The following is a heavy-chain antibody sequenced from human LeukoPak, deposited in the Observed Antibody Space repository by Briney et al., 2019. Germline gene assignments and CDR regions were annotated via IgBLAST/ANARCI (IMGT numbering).Heavy chain of an antibody. Sequence: GGSLRLSCAASGFTFSSYWMTWIRQAPGKGLEWVANIKQDGSEKYYVDSVKGRFTISRDNAENSLYLQMNSLRAEDTAVYYCARDTGGGYSCYDCWGQGTLVTVSS. V-gene: IGHV3-7*01. D-gene: IGHD5-18*01. CDR3: ARDTGGGYSCYDC. J-gene: IGHJ4*02. CDR2: IKQDGSEK. CDR1: GFTFSSYW.